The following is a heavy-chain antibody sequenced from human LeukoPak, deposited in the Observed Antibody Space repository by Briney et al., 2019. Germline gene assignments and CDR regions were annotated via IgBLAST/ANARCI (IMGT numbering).Heavy chain of an antibody. V-gene: IGHV4-30-4*01. CDR1: GGSISSGDYY. J-gene: IGHJ6*02. CDR2: IYYSGST. D-gene: IGHD5-18*01. CDR3: ARGPSIQLWSDPYYYYGMDV. Sequence: SETLSLTCTVSGGSISSGDYYWSWIRQPPGKGLEWIGYIYYSGSTNYNPSLKSRVTISVDTSKNQFSLRLSSLTAADTAVYYCARGPSIQLWSDPYYYYGMDVWGQGTTVTVSS.